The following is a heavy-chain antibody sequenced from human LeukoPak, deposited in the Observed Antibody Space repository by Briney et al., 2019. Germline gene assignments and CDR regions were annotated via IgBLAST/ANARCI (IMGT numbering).Heavy chain of an antibody. Sequence: GGSLRLSCAASGFTFDDYTMHWVRQAPGKGLEWVAVISYDGSNKYYADSVKGRFTISRDNSKNTLYLQMNSLRAEDTAVYYCARDKYYDILTGLFDYWGQGTLVTVSS. CDR1: GFTFDDYT. V-gene: IGHV3-30*04. D-gene: IGHD3-9*01. CDR2: ISYDGSNK. CDR3: ARDKYYDILTGLFDY. J-gene: IGHJ4*02.